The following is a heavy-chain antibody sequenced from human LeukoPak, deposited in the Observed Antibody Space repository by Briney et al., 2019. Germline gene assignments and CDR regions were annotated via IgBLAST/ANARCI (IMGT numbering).Heavy chain of an antibody. J-gene: IGHJ4*02. CDR1: GYTFTVYY. CDR3: ARASSSWETPFDY. Sequence: ASVKVSCKASGYTFTVYYMHWVRQAPGQGLGWMGWINPNSGGTNYAQKFQGRVTMTRDTSISTAYMELSRLRSDDTAVYYCARASSSWETPFDYWGQGTLVTVSS. D-gene: IGHD6-13*01. V-gene: IGHV1-2*02. CDR2: INPNSGGT.